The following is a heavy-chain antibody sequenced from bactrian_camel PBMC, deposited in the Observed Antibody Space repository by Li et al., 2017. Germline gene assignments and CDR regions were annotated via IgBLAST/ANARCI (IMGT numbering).Heavy chain of an antibody. CDR3: AAKAGRCREAVLWGTHEYGK. D-gene: IGHD5*01. CDR2: LNIASGE. Sequence: VQLVESGGGSVQAGGSLTLSRKASSAYYSAVCMAWFRQAPGKEREGVARLNIASGEGYADSVKGRFTLSTDNDKNTLYLQMNSLKPDDTAMYYCAAKAGRCREAVLWGTHEYGKWGQGTQVTVS. V-gene: IGHV3S53*01. J-gene: IGHJ4*01. CDR1: SAYYSAVC.